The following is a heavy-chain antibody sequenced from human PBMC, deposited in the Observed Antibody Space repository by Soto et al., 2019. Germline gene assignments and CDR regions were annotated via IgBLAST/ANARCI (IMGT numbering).Heavy chain of an antibody. V-gene: IGHV1-69*01. CDR1: GGPFISYA. CDR2: IIPIFGTA. Sequence: SVKVACKASGGPFISYAISWVRQAPGQGLGWMGGIIPIFGTANYAQKFQGRVTITADESTSTAYMELSSLRSEDTAVYYCESGRSSWYRNWFDTWGQGTLVTAPQ. D-gene: IGHD6-13*01. CDR3: ESGRSSWYRNWFDT. J-gene: IGHJ5*02.